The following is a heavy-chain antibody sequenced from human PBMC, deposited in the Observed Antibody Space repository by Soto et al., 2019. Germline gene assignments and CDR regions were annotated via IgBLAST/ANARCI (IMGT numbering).Heavy chain of an antibody. CDR2: ISYDGSNK. Sequence: GGSLRLSCAASGFTFSSYAMHWVRQAPGKGLEWVAVISYDGSNKYYADSVKGRFTISRDNSKNTLYLQMNSLRAEDTAVYYCARDRATVGAKLGGYFDYWGQGTLVTAPQ. CDR1: GFTFSSYA. CDR3: ARDRATVGAKLGGYFDY. V-gene: IGHV3-30-3*01. D-gene: IGHD1-26*01. J-gene: IGHJ4*02.